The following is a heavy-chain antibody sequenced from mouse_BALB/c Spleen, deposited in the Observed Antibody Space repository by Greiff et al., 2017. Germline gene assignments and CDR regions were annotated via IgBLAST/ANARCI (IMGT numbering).Heavy chain of an antibody. Sequence: QVQLKESGPGLVAPSQSLSITCTVSGFSLTSYGVHWVRQPPGKGLEWLGVIWAGGSTNYNSALMSRLSISKDNSKSQVFLKMNSLQTDDTAMYYCARDLDYDGSAFDYWGQGTTLTVSS. V-gene: IGHV2-9*02. J-gene: IGHJ2*01. CDR3: ARDLDYDGSAFDY. CDR2: IWAGGST. CDR1: GFSLTSYG. D-gene: IGHD2-4*01.